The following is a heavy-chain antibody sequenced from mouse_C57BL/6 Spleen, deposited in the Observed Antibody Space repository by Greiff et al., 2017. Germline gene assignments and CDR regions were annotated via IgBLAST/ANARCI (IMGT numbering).Heavy chain of an antibody. Sequence: VQLQESGPGLVQPSQSLSITCTVSGFSLTSYGVHWVRQSPGKGLEWLGVIWRGGSTDYNAAFMSRLSITKDNSKSQVFFKMNSLQADDTAIYYCAKNGHMDDYVDYWGQGTTLTVSS. CDR1: GFSLTSYG. CDR3: AKNGHMDDYVDY. J-gene: IGHJ2*01. D-gene: IGHD1-1*02. V-gene: IGHV2-5*01. CDR2: IWRGGST.